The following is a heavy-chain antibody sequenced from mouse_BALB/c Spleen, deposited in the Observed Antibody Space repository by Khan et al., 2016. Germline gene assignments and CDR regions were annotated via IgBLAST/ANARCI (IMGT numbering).Heavy chain of an antibody. V-gene: IGHV5-12-2*01. Sequence: EVELVESGGGLVQPGGSLKLSCAASGFTFSSYTMSWVRQTPEKRLEWVAYISNGNSTYYPDTVKGRFTISRDNAKHTLYLQMSSLKSEDTAIYTCARHGGRPYWYCAVWGAGTTVTVSS. CDR2: ISNGNST. J-gene: IGHJ1*01. CDR3: ARHGGRPYWYCAV. CDR1: GFTFSSYT.